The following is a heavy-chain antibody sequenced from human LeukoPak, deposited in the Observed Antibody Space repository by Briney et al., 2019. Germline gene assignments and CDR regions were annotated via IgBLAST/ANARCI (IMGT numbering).Heavy chain of an antibody. CDR3: ARHISNSGSAFDL. D-gene: IGHD3-10*01. J-gene: IGHJ2*01. CDR1: DGSISGYY. Sequence: SETLSLTCTVSDGSISGYYWGWIRQAPGRGLEWIAYIHYTGINNYNPSLKSRAAISVDTSTNQFSLKLTSVTAADTAMYYCARHISNSGSAFDLWGRGTLVTVSS. V-gene: IGHV4-59*08. CDR2: IHYTGIN.